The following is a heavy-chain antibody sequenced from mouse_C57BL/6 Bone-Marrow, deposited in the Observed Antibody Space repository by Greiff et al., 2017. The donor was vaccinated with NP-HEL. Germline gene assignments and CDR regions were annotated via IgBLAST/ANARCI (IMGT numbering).Heavy chain of an antibody. CDR1: GYTFTSYW. J-gene: IGHJ4*01. D-gene: IGHD1-2*01. V-gene: IGHV1-55*01. Sequence: QVQLQQPGAELVKPGASVKMSCKASGYTFTSYWITWVKQRPGQGLEWIGDIYPGSGSTNYNEKFKRKATLTVDTSSSTAYMQLSSLTSEDSAVYYCARGYYGFYAMDYWGQGTSVTVSS. CDR3: ARGYYGFYAMDY. CDR2: IYPGSGST.